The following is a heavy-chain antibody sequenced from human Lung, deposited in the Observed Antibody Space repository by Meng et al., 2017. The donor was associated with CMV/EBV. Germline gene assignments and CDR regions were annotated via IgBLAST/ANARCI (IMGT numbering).Heavy chain of an antibody. V-gene: IGHV3-9*01. CDR3: AKGGGERVTFDAMDV. CDR1: GFTFDDFA. D-gene: IGHD2-21*02. J-gene: IGHJ6*02. CDR2: FSGNTGFI. Sequence: SXTASGFTFDDFAMHWVRQTPGEGLEWVSGFSGNTGFIAYADSVKGRFPISRDNAKKTLSLQMDSLRPEDTGLYCCAKGGGERVTFDAMDVWGQGTTVTVSS.